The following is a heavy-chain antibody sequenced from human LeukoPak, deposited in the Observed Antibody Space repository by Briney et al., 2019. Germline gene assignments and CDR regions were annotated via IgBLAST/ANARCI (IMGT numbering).Heavy chain of an antibody. CDR1: GYTFTSYY. J-gene: IGHJ5*02. D-gene: IGHD3-16*01. CDR3: ARMQGLNWFDP. Sequence: ASVKVSCKASGYTFTSYYMHWVRQAPGQGLEWMGWISAYNGNTNYAQKLQGRVTMTTDTSTSTAYMELRSLRSDDTAVYYCARMQGLNWFDPWGQGTLVTVSS. CDR2: ISAYNGNT. V-gene: IGHV1-18*04.